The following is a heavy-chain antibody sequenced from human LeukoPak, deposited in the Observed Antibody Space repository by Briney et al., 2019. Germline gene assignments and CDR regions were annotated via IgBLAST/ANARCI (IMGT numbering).Heavy chain of an antibody. CDR1: GFTFSSYS. CDR2: ISSSSSTI. CDR3: ARTYDSSGPDAFDI. D-gene: IGHD3-22*01. J-gene: IGHJ3*02. V-gene: IGHV3-48*04. Sequence: RLXCAASGFTFSSYSMTWVRQAPGXXXXXVSYISSSSSTIYYADSVKGRFTISRDNAKNSLYLQMNSLRAEDTAVYYCARTYDSSGPDAFDIWGQGTMVTVSS.